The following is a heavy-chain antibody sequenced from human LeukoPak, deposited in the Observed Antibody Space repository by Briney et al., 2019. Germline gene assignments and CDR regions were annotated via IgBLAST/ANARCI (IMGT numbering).Heavy chain of an antibody. J-gene: IGHJ4*02. CDR1: GFSFSYYE. Sequence: GGSLRLSCAASGFSFSYYEMNWFRQAPGEGLEWVSYINSGDRTTHYADSAKGRFTISRDNAQKSLYLQMNSLRAEDTAVYYCAREAPGADYFDYWGQGALGTVSS. V-gene: IGHV3-48*03. CDR2: INSGDRTT. CDR3: AREAPGADYFDY.